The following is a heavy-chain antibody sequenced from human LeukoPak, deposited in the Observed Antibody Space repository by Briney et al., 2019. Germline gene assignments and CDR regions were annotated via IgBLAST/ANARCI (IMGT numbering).Heavy chain of an antibody. CDR3: AKLKGWYGEGYFDY. J-gene: IGHJ4*02. V-gene: IGHV3-53*01. Sequence: GGSLRLSCAASGFTVSSNYMSWVRQPPGKGLDWVSGIYIVGTTFYADSVSGRFTISRDNSKNTLFLQVTSLSADYTAVYYCAKLKGWYGEGYFDYWGQGTVVTVSS. CDR2: IYIVGTT. D-gene: IGHD3-10*01. CDR1: GFTVSSNY.